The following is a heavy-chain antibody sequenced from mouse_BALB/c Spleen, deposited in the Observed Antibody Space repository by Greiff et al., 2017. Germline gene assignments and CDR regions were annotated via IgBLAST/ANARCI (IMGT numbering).Heavy chain of an antibody. CDR3: ARSGTTATYYYAMDY. D-gene: IGHD1-2*01. Sequence: EVKLVESGGGLVQPGGSRKLSCAASGFTFSSFGMHWVRQAPEKGLEWVAYISSGSSTIYYADTVKGRFTISRDNPKNTLFLQMTSLRSEDTAMYYCARSGTTATYYYAMDYWGQGTSVTVSS. CDR1: GFTFSSFG. J-gene: IGHJ4*01. CDR2: ISSGSSTI. V-gene: IGHV5-17*02.